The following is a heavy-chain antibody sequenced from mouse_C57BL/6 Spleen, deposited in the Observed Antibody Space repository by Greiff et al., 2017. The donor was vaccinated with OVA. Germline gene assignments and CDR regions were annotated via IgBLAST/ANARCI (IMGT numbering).Heavy chain of an antibody. Sequence: VQLQQPGAELVKPGASVKMSCKASGYTFTSYWITWVKQRPGQGLEWIGDIYPGSGSTNYNEKFKSKATLTVDTSSSTAYLQLSSLTSEASSVYSCARDDGYYDYFAYWGQGTTLTVSS. CDR1: GYTFTSYW. D-gene: IGHD2-3*01. CDR3: ARDDGYYDYFAY. V-gene: IGHV1-55*01. CDR2: IYPGSGST. J-gene: IGHJ2*01.